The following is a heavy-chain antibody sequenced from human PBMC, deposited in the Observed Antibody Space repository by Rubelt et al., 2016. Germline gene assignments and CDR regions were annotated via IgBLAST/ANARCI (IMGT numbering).Heavy chain of an antibody. CDR1: GGSVSSGSYY. V-gene: IGHV4-61*01. Sequence: QVQLQESGPGLVKPSETLSLTCTVAGGSVSSGSYYWSWIRLPPGKKLEWIGFIHSSGNTNYNHSLTSRVTISFDTSKNQFSRRLSSVTAADTAVFYCARHREGHAYGQMTNFDSWGQGTLVTVSS. CDR3: ARHREGHAYGQMTNFDS. D-gene: IGHD3-10*01. CDR2: IHSSGNT. J-gene: IGHJ4*02.